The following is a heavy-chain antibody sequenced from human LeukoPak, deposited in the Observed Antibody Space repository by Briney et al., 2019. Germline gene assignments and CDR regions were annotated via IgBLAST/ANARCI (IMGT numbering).Heavy chain of an antibody. V-gene: IGHV3-23*01. CDR3: AKGISSSPPPGAFDI. Sequence: GGSLRLSCAASGFTFARFAMIWVRQAPGRGLEWVSRISGSGGDTYYADSVKGRFTISRDNSKNTLYLQMNSLRAEDTAVYYCAKGISSSPPPGAFDIWGQGTMVTVSS. CDR2: ISGSGGDT. J-gene: IGHJ3*02. CDR1: GFTFARFA. D-gene: IGHD6-6*01.